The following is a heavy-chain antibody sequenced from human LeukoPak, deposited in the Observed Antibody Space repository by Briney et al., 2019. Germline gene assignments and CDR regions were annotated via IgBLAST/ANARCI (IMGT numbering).Heavy chain of an antibody. J-gene: IGHJ4*02. CDR2: IYYSGST. CDR3: ASLNWNDRDY. V-gene: IGHV4-59*01. Sequence: SETLSLTYTVSGGSISSYYWSWIRQPPGKGLEWIGYIYYSGSTNYNPSLKSRVTISVDTSKNQFSLKLSSVTAADTAVYYCASLNWNDRDYWGQGTLVTVSS. D-gene: IGHD1-1*01. CDR1: GGSISSYY.